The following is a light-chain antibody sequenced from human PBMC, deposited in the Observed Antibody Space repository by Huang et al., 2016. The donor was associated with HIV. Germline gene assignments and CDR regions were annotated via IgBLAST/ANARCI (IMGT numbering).Light chain of an antibody. J-gene: IGKJ1*01. V-gene: IGKV1-39*01. Sequence: DIQMTQFPSSLSASVGDRVTITCRASQSISSYLNWYQQKPGKAPKHLIYTASSLQPGVPSRFSGSGSGTDFTLTISLLLPGDFAIYYCQHSYSTPWTFGQGTKVEIK. CDR2: TAS. CDR3: QHSYSTPWT. CDR1: QSISSY.